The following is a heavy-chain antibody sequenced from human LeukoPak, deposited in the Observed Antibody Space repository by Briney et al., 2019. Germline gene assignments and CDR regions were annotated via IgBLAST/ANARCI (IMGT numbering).Heavy chain of an antibody. CDR2: ISSSGSTI. J-gene: IGHJ4*02. D-gene: IGHD3-10*01. CDR1: GFTFSEYY. CDR3: ARDTPYYYGSGNLDY. Sequence: GGSLRLSCAASGFTFSEYYMNWVRQAPGKGLEWVSYISSSGSTIYYADSVKGRFTISRDNAKKLLYLQMNSLRAEDTAVYYCARDTPYYYGSGNLDYWGQGTLVTVSS. V-gene: IGHV3-11*04.